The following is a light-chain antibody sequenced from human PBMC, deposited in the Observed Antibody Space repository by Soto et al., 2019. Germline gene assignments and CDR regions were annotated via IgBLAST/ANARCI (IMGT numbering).Light chain of an antibody. Sequence: EIVLTQSPATLSLSPGERATLSCRASQSVRRYLAWYQQKPGQAPRLLIYDASTRATGIPARFSGSGSETDFTLTITSLEPEDFAVYYCQQRNNRPPITFGQGTRLEIK. V-gene: IGKV3-11*01. J-gene: IGKJ5*01. CDR1: QSVRRY. CDR2: DAS. CDR3: QQRNNRPPIT.